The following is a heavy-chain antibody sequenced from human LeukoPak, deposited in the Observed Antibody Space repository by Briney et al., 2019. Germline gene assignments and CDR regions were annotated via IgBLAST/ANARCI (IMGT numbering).Heavy chain of an antibody. CDR2: IYYTAGA. D-gene: IGHD2-2*01. J-gene: IGHJ4*02. CDR3: ARGRRELKYAPDY. CDR1: GASMRSETHY. Sequence: SETLSLTCNVSGASMRSETHYWSWLRQHPGKGPEWIAYIYYTAGAYYNPSLESRVSISLDASENQFSLKLCSVTAADTAVYYCARGRRELKYAPDYWGQGTLVTVSS. V-gene: IGHV4-31*03.